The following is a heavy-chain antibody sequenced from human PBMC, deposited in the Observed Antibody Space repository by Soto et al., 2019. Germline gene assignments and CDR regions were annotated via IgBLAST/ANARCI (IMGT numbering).Heavy chain of an antibody. V-gene: IGHV3-7*01. Sequence: PGGSQRLSCAASGFTFSKYSMNWVRQAPGKGLEWVANITHDGSEKYYADSVKGRFTISRDNAKNTLYLQMNSLRAEDTAVYYCAKRKEGTGTTGYYFDYWGQGTLVTVSS. J-gene: IGHJ4*02. CDR2: ITHDGSEK. CDR3: AKRKEGTGTTGYYFDY. CDR1: GFTFSKYS. D-gene: IGHD1-7*01.